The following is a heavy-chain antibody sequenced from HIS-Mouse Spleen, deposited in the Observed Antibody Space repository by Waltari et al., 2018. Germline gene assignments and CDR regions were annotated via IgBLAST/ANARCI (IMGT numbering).Heavy chain of an antibody. V-gene: IGHV4-39*07. CDR2: IYYSGST. J-gene: IGHJ2*01. CDR1: GGSLSSSSYF. Sequence: QLQLQESGPGLVKPSETLSLPCTVPGGSLSSSSYFWVWLRQPPGKGLEWIGSIYYSGSTYYNPSLKSRVTISVDTSKNQFSLKLSSVTAADTAVYYCARSRTGGWYFDLWGRGTLVTVSS. D-gene: IGHD7-27*01. CDR3: ARSRTGGWYFDL.